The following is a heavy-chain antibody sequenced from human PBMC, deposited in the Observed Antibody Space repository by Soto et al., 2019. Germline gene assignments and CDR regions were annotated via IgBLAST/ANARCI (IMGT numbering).Heavy chain of an antibody. V-gene: IGHV1-8*01. CDR1: GYTFTNSD. D-gene: IGHD3-3*01. Sequence: QVQLVQSGAEVKKPGASVKVSCKASGYTFTNSDVNWVRQAAGQGLEWMGWMNPNSGNTDYAQKFRDRVAMTRNTSIDTAYMELSSLTSEDTAVYYCASQGVDFWRVGHYYGLGVWGQGTAVTVAS. J-gene: IGHJ6*02. CDR2: MNPNSGNT. CDR3: ASQGVDFWRVGHYYGLGV.